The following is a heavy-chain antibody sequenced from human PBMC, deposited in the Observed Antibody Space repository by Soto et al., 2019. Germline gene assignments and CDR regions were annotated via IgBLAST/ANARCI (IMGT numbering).Heavy chain of an antibody. CDR1: GGSISSSDFY. D-gene: IGHD6-25*01. Sequence: SETLSLTCTVCGGSISSSDFYWGWLRQTPGKGPEFIGSMYYSGTTYYNPSLKSRVTISVDTSKNQFTLKLISVTAADTAVYYCAVVDSTGNWFDPWGEGALVTSPQ. CDR2: MYYSGTT. J-gene: IGHJ5*02. V-gene: IGHV4-39*01. CDR3: AVVDSTGNWFDP.